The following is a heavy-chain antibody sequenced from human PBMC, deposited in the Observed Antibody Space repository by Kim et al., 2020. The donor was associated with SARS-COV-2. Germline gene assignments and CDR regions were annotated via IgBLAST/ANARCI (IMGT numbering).Heavy chain of an antibody. J-gene: IGHJ2*01. CDR3: ARHLRNWYFDL. CDR2: T. V-gene: IGHV4-39*01. Sequence: THNTPSLRGRRTISVDTSKKQFSLRLSSVTAADAAVYYCARHLRNWYFDLWGRGTLVTVSS.